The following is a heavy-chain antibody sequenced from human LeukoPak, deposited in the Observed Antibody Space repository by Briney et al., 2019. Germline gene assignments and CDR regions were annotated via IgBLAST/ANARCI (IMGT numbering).Heavy chain of an antibody. D-gene: IGHD6-19*01. Sequence: ASVKVSCKASEYTFTAYYMHWVRQAPGQGLESMGWINPNSGGTNYAQKFQGRVTMTRDTSISTGYMELSRLRSDDTAVYCCARASLIPVAEKLPFEYWGQGTLVTVSS. CDR2: INPNSGGT. CDR1: EYTFTAYY. V-gene: IGHV1-2*02. J-gene: IGHJ4*02. CDR3: ARASLIPVAEKLPFEY.